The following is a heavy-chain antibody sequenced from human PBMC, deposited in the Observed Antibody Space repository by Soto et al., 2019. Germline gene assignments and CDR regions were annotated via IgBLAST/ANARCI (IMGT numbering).Heavy chain of an antibody. CDR1: GDSISSGDYY. CDR3: ARVPHYYDSSGTDY. D-gene: IGHD3-22*01. V-gene: IGHV4-30-4*01. J-gene: IGHJ4*02. Sequence: NPSETLSLTCTVSGDSISSGDYYWSWIRQPPGKGLEWIGYIYYSGSTYYNPSLKSRVTISVDTSKNQFSLKLSSVTAADTAVYYCARVPHYYDSSGTDYWGQGTLVTVSS. CDR2: IYYSGST.